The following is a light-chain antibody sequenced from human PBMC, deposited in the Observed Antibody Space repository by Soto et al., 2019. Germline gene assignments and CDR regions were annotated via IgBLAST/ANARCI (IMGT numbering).Light chain of an antibody. V-gene: IGKV3-15*01. CDR2: GAS. Sequence: EIGMTQSPATLSVSPGEGATLSCRASQGIGSTLAWYQQKPGQTPRLLIYGASTRATGVPARFSGSGSGTDFALTINSLQSEDSAVYYCQQYVHWPPGAFGQGTTVEIK. J-gene: IGKJ1*01. CDR1: QGIGST. CDR3: QQYVHWPPGA.